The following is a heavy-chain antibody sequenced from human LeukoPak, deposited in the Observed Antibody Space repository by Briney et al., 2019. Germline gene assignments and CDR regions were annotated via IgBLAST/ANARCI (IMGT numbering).Heavy chain of an antibody. CDR3: TTVTLRPVGL. CDR2: IKSKSDGGTT. D-gene: IGHD3-10*01. V-gene: IGHV3-15*05. Sequence: GGSLRLSCAASGFSFSRAWMSWVRQAPGKGLEWVGRIKSKSDGGTTDYAAPVKGRFTVSRDDSKNTLFLQVNSLKIEDTAVYYCTTVTLRPVGLWGQGTLVTVSS. CDR1: GFSFSRAW. J-gene: IGHJ4*02.